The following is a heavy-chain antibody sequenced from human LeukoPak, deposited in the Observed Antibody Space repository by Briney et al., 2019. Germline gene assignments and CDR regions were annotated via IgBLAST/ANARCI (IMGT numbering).Heavy chain of an antibody. J-gene: IGHJ4*02. CDR2: ISGSDDNT. Sequence: GGSLRLSCAASGFTFSSYAMSWVRQAPGKGLEWVSAISGSDDNTYYADSVKGRFTISRDNSKNTLYLQMNSLRAEDTAVYYCAKESWEERITMIRGVITKSSHFDYWGQGTLVTSPQ. CDR1: GFTFSSYA. V-gene: IGHV3-23*01. D-gene: IGHD3-10*01. CDR3: AKESWEERITMIRGVITKSSHFDY.